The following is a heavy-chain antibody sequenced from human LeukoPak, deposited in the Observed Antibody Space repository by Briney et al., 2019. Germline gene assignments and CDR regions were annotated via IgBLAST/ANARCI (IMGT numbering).Heavy chain of an antibody. J-gene: IGHJ4*02. CDR2: IYTSGTT. CDR3: ATYYDILTGYYS. D-gene: IGHD3-9*01. Sequence: PSQTLSLTCTVSGGSISSGSYYWSWIRQPAGKGLEWIGRIYTSGTTKYNPSLKSRVTISADTSKNQFSLKLSSVTAADTAVYYCATYYDILTGYYSWGQGTLVTVSS. V-gene: IGHV4-61*02. CDR1: GGSISSGSYY.